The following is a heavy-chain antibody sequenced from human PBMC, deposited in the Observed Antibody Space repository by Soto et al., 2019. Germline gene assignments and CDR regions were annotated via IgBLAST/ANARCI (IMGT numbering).Heavy chain of an antibody. J-gene: IGHJ4*02. CDR3: VKDHGGLQQLKITGTTSY. CDR2: ISSNGGST. Sequence: PGGSLRLSCSASGFTFSSYAMHWVRQAPGKGLEYVSAISSNGGSTYYADSVKGRFTISRDNSKNTLYLQMSSLRAEDTAVYYCVKDHGGLQQLKITGTTSYWGQGTLVTVSS. D-gene: IGHD1-7*01. V-gene: IGHV3-64D*08. CDR1: GFTFSSYA.